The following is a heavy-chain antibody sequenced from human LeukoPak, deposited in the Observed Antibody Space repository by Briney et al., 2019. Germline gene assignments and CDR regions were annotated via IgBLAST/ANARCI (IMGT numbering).Heavy chain of an antibody. D-gene: IGHD4-17*01. CDR2: IYPGDSDT. CDR3: ARPNQYGDYEFDY. J-gene: IGHJ4*02. V-gene: IGHV5-51*01. Sequence: GESLKISCKGSGYSFTSYWVAWVRQMPGKGLEWMGIIYPGDSDTRYSPSFQGQVTISADKSISTAYLQWSSLKASDTAMYYCARPNQYGDYEFDYWGQGTLVTVSS. CDR1: GYSFTSYW.